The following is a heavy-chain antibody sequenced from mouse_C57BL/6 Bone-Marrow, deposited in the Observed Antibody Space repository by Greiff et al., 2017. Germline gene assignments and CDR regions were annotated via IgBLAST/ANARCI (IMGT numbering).Heavy chain of an antibody. J-gene: IGHJ3*01. CDR1: GFTFSSYT. V-gene: IGHV5-9*01. CDR2: ISGGGGNT. CDR3: ARQRAY. Sequence: EVQGVESGGGLVKPGGSLKLSCAASGFTFSSYTMSWVRQTPEKRLAWVATISGGGGNTYYPDSVKGRFTISRDNAKNTLYLQMSSLRSEDTALYYCARQRAYWGQGTLVTVSA.